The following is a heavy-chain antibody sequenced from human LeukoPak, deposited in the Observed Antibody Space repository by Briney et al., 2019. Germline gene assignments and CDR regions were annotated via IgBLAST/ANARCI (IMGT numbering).Heavy chain of an antibody. CDR3: AQIYTYGSSQFDY. CDR2: ISSSGNKI. D-gene: IGHD5-18*01. J-gene: IGHJ4*02. Sequence: QSGGSLRLSCAASGFPFSSYEMNWVRQAPGKRLQWVSYISSSGNKIYYAASVKGRFTISRDNAKNSLYLQMNSLRAEDTAVYYCAQIYTYGSSQFDYWGQGTLVTVSS. V-gene: IGHV3-48*03. CDR1: GFPFSSYE.